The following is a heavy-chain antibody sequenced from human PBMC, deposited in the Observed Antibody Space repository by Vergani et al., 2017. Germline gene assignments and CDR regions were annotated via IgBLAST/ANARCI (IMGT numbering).Heavy chain of an antibody. CDR1: GYTSTSYG. CDR2: ISAYNGNT. Sequence: QVQLVQSGAEVKKPGAPVKASCKASGYTSTSYGISGVRQAPEQGLEWMGWISAYNGNTNYAQKLQGRVTMTTDTTTSTAYMELRSLRSDDTAVYYCAREQWLPIDDFDYWGQGTLVTVSS. J-gene: IGHJ4*02. V-gene: IGHV1-18*04. CDR3: AREQWLPIDDFDY. D-gene: IGHD6-19*01.